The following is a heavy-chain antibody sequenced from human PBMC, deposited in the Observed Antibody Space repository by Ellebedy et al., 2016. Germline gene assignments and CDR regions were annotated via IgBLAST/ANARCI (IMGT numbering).Heavy chain of an antibody. CDR3: ARDNRHLGVVEVYYYYYMDV. J-gene: IGHJ6*03. CDR2: ISSSSSYI. CDR1: GFTFSSYS. D-gene: IGHD3-3*01. Sequence: GESLKISXAASGFTFSSYSMNWVRQAPGKGLEWVSSISSSSSYIYYADSVKGRFTISRDNAKNSLYLQMNSLRAEDTAVYYCARDNRHLGVVEVYYYYYMDVWGKGTTVTVSS. V-gene: IGHV3-21*01.